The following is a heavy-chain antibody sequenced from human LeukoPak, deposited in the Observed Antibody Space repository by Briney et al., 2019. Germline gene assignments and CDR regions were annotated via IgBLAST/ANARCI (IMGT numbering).Heavy chain of an antibody. CDR2: INPNSGGT. D-gene: IGHD2-2*02. V-gene: IGHV1-2*02. J-gene: IGHJ4*02. CDR1: GYTFTGYY. Sequence: EATVKISCKVSGYTFTGYYMHWVRQAPGQGLEWMGWINPNSGGTNYAQKFQGRVTMTRDTSISTAYMELSRLRSDDTAVYYCARDLFNLPAAIHGNYWGQGTLVTVSS. CDR3: ARDLFNLPAAIHGNY.